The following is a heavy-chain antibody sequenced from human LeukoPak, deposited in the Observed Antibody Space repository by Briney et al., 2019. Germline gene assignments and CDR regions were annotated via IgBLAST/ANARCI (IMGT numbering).Heavy chain of an antibody. D-gene: IGHD5-12*01. CDR3: TTIRCIDAGATRFDP. Sequence: GGSLRLSCAASGFTFSRCEMNWVRQAPGKGLEWVSHIGNSGSSIYYADSVKGRFTISRDNAKNSLYLQMNSLRAEDTAVYYCTTIRCIDAGATRFDPWGQGALVSVSS. J-gene: IGHJ5*02. CDR1: GFTFSRCE. CDR2: IGNSGSSI. V-gene: IGHV3-48*03.